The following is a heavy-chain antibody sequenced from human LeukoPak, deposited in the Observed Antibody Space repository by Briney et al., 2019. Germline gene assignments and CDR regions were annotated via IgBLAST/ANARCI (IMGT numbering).Heavy chain of an antibody. CDR3: ARLGRGRSGWYMAVSH. CDR1: GYIISNYW. D-gene: IGHD6-19*01. V-gene: IGHV5-51*07. Sequence: GEFLKTSSKCSGYIISNYWSGLVHQLPGEGLEMVGIIYPGDFDTRYSTSSQGQVTISADKSISTAYLQWSSLKTADTAMYYCARLGRGRSGWYMAVSHWGQGTLVTVSS. J-gene: IGHJ4*02. CDR2: IYPGDFDT.